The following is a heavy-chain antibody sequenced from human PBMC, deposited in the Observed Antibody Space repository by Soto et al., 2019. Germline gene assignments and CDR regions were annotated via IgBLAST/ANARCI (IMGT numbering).Heavy chain of an antibody. Sequence: GGSLRLSCAASGFTFSSYAMSWVRQAPGKGLEWVSAISGSGGSTYYADYVKGRFTTSRDNSKNTLYLQMNSLRAEDTAVYYCARVETYYYDSSGYFGNAFDIWGQGTMVTVSS. D-gene: IGHD3-22*01. CDR2: ISGSGGST. V-gene: IGHV3-23*01. J-gene: IGHJ3*02. CDR3: ARVETYYYDSSGYFGNAFDI. CDR1: GFTFSSYA.